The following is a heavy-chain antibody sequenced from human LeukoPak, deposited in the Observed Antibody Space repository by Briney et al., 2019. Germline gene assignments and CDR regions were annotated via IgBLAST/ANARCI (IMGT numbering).Heavy chain of an antibody. CDR2: INSDGSST. CDR3: ARSRYSGSAVY. V-gene: IGHV3-74*01. CDR1: GFTFGSSP. J-gene: IGHJ4*02. Sequence: GESLRLSCVASGFTFGSSPMSWVRQAPGKGLVWVSRINSDGSSTSYADSVKGRFTISRDNAKNTLYLQMNSLRAEDTAVYYCARSRYSGSAVYWGQGTLVTVSS. D-gene: IGHD1-26*01.